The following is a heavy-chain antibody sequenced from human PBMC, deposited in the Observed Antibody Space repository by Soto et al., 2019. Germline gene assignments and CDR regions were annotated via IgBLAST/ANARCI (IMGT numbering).Heavy chain of an antibody. J-gene: IGHJ5*01. CDR2: IKQDGSEK. CDR3: ARGDDYSNYEDWFDS. D-gene: IGHD4-4*01. Sequence: GGSLRLSCAASGFTFSSYWMSWVRQAPGKGLEWVANIKQDGSEKYYVDSVKGRFTISRDNAKNSLYLQMNSLRAEDTAVYYCARGDDYSNYEDWFDSWGQGTLVTVSS. CDR1: GFTFSSYW. V-gene: IGHV3-7*05.